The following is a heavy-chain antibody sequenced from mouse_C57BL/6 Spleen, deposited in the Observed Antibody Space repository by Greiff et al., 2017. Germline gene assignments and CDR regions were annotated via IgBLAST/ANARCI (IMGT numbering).Heavy chain of an antibody. J-gene: IGHJ3*01. V-gene: IGHV5-4*01. CDR1: GFTFSSYA. CDR3: ARDFYDGYCFAY. CDR2: ISDGGSYT. D-gene: IGHD2-3*01. Sequence: EVKLMESGGGLVKPGGSLKLSCAASGFTFSSYAMSWVRQTPEKRLEWVATISDGGSYTYYPDNVKGRFTISRDNAKNNLYLQMSHLKSEDTAMYYCARDFYDGYCFAYWGQGTLVTVSA.